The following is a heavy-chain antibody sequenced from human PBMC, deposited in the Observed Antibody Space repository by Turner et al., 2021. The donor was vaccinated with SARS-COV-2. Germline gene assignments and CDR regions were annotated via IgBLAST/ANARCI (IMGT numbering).Heavy chain of an antibody. Sequence: EVQQLESGGGLVQPGGSLRLPCAASGFTFSSYAMSWVRQAPGKGLEWVSAISGSGVSTYYADSVKGRFTISRDNSKNTLYLQMNSLRAEDTAVYYCAKDLGGYFYYWGQGTLVTVSS. CDR1: GFTFSSYA. V-gene: IGHV3-23*01. CDR3: AKDLGGYFYY. J-gene: IGHJ4*02. D-gene: IGHD2-15*01. CDR2: ISGSGVST.